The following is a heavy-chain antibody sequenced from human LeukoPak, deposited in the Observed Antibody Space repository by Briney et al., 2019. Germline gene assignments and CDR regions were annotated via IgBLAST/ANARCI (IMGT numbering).Heavy chain of an antibody. Sequence: PWASVKVSCKASGYTFTSYYMHWVRQAPGQGLEWMGIINPSGGSTSYAQKFQGRVTMTRDTSTSTVYMELSSLRSEDTAVYYCARDSPISGSYYGGLGYWGQGTLVTVSS. V-gene: IGHV1-46*01. CDR3: ARDSPISGSYYGGLGY. CDR1: GYTFTSYY. J-gene: IGHJ4*02. D-gene: IGHD1-26*01. CDR2: INPSGGST.